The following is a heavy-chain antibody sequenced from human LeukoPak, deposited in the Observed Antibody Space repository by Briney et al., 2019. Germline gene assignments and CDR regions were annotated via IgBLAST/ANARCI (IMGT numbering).Heavy chain of an antibody. Sequence: ASVKVSCKASGYTLSDYGISWVRQAPGQGLGWVGWITTYNGNRKYAEKFQGRVTMTTDTSTSTYYMEMRSLRSDDTAIYYCARDCSNGVCFPRDYWGQGTQITVST. CDR2: ITTYNGNR. CDR1: GYTLSDYG. V-gene: IGHV1-18*01. D-gene: IGHD2-8*01. J-gene: IGHJ4*02. CDR3: ARDCSNGVCFPRDY.